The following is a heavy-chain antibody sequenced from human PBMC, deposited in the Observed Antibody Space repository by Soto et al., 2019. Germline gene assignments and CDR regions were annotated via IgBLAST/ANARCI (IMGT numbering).Heavy chain of an antibody. D-gene: IGHD2-15*01. CDR3: ARDLGGQDYYYYYGMDV. J-gene: IGHJ6*02. CDR2: INPNSGGT. V-gene: IGHV1-2*04. Sequence: ASVKLSCKASGYTFTGYYMHWVRQAPGQGLEWMGWINPNSGGTNYAQKFQGWVTMTRDTSISTAYMELSRLRSDDTAVYYCARDLGGQDYYYYYGMDVWGQGTTVTVSS. CDR1: GYTFTGYY.